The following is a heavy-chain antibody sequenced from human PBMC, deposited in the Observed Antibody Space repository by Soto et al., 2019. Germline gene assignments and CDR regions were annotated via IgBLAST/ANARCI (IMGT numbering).Heavy chain of an antibody. Sequence: SETLSLTCTVSGGSVSSGSYYWSWIRQPPGKGLEWIGEIFHVGSTNYNPSLKSRVIISVDKSKNQFSLNLSSVTAADTAVYYCARLQPDTSGYYFDHWGQGALVTVSS. J-gene: IGHJ4*02. CDR2: IFHVGST. CDR1: GGSVSSGSYY. V-gene: IGHV4-61*01. D-gene: IGHD3-3*01. CDR3: ARLQPDTSGYYFDH.